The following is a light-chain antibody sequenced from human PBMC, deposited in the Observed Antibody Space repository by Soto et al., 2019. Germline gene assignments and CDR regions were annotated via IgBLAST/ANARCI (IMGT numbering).Light chain of an antibody. CDR2: GTS. CDR3: QQYVSWT. CDR1: QTISSNY. V-gene: IGKV3-20*01. J-gene: IGKJ1*01. Sequence: EIVLTQSPGTLSVSPGERATLSCRASQTISSNYLAWYQQKPGQAPSLLIYGTSSRATAIPDRFSGSGSGTDFTFTISRLEPEDSEKYDCQQYVSWTFGQGTKVEIK.